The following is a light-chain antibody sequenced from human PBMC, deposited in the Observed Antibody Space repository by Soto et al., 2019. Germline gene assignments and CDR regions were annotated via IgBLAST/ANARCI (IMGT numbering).Light chain of an antibody. CDR3: QQHSNLPLYT. Sequence: EIVLTQSPATLSLSPGERATLSCRASQTVSNSLAWYHQKPGQAPRLLMYDASNRATGIPARFSGSGSGTDFTLTISSLEPEDFAVYYCQQHSNLPLYTFGQGTKLEIK. CDR2: DAS. V-gene: IGKV3-11*01. J-gene: IGKJ2*01. CDR1: QTVSNS.